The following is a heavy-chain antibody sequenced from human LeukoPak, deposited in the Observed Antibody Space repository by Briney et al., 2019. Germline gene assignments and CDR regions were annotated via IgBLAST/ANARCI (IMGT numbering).Heavy chain of an antibody. J-gene: IGHJ5*02. D-gene: IGHD1-26*01. Sequence: SETLSLTCTVSGGSISSYYWSWIRQPPGKGLEWIGYIYYSGSTNYNPSLKSRVTISVDTSKNQFSLKLSSVTAADTAVYYCARDGNYYAPLEGYWFDPWGQGTLVTVSS. CDR2: IYYSGST. CDR1: GGSISSYY. V-gene: IGHV4-59*01. CDR3: ARDGNYYAPLEGYWFDP.